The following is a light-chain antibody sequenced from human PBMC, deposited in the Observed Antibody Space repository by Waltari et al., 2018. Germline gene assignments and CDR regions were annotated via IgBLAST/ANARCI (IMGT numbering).Light chain of an antibody. CDR2: GAS. CDR3: QQYHSWPPYT. CDR1: QNWARK. J-gene: IGKJ2*01. Sequence: RASQNWARKLAWFQQKPGQAPRLLIYGASTRAPGAPVRFSGSGSGTEFTLTITNLQFEDSALFFCQQYHSWPPYTFGQGTKLEIK. V-gene: IGKV3-15*01.